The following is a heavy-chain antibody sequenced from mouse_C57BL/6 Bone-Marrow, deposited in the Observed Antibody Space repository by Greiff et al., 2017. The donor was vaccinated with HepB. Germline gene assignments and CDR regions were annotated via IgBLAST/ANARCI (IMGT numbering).Heavy chain of an antibody. CDR1: GYTFTSYT. Sequence: QVQLQQSGAELARPGASVKMSCKASGYTFTSYTMHWVKQRPGQGLEWIGYINPSSGYTKYNQKFKDKATLTADKSSSTAYMQLSSLTSEDSAVYYCARWAYGNPFDDWGQGTTLTVSS. D-gene: IGHD2-1*01. V-gene: IGHV1-4*01. CDR3: ARWAYGNPFDD. CDR2: INPSSGYT. J-gene: IGHJ2*01.